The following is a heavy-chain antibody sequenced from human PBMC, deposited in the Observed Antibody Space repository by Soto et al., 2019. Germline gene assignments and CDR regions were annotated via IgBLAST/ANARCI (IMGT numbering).Heavy chain of an antibody. CDR1: GGSISSGGYY. V-gene: IGHV4-31*03. J-gene: IGHJ4*02. CDR2: IYYSGST. CDR3: AREQASGWYYFDY. Sequence: TSETLSLTCTVSGGSISSGGYYWSWIRQHPGKGLEWIGYIYYSGSTYYNPSLKSRVTISVDTSKNQFSLKLSSVTAADTAVYYCAREQASGWYYFDYWGQGTLVTVSS. D-gene: IGHD6-19*01.